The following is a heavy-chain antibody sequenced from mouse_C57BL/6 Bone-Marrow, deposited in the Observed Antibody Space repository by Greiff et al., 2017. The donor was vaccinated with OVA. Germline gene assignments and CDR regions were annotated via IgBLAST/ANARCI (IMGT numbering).Heavy chain of an antibody. D-gene: IGHD2-10*02. CDR1: GYTFTSYG. CDR3: ARSEYGGY. Sequence: VKLMESGAELARPGASVKLSCKASGYTFTSYGISWVKQRTGQGLEWIGEIYPRSGNTYYNEKFKGKATLTADKSSSTAYMELRSLTSEDSAVYFCARSEYGGYWGHGTTLTVSS. J-gene: IGHJ2*01. CDR2: IYPRSGNT. V-gene: IGHV1-81*01.